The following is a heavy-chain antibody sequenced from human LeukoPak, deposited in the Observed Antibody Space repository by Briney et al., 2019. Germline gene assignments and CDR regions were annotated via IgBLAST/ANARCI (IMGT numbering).Heavy chain of an antibody. CDR3: AVGRAFDY. V-gene: IGHV4-39*01. CDR1: GGSISSSSYY. CDR2: IYYSGSA. Sequence: SETLSLTCTVSGGSISSSSYYWGLIRQPPGKGLEWIGSIYYSGSAYYNPSLKSRVTISVDTSKNQFSLKLSSVTAADTAVYYCAVGRAFDYWGQGTLVTVSS. D-gene: IGHD1-26*01. J-gene: IGHJ4*02.